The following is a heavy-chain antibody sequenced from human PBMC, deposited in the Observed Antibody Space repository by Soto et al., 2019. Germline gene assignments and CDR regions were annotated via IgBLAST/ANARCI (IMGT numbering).Heavy chain of an antibody. J-gene: IGHJ4*02. Sequence: SETLSLTCAVSGDSMSSGHYWGWIRQPPGKGLEWIGIIYHSGGTYYNPSLKSRLTVSVDTSKNQFSLKLRSVTAADTAVYYCARGSYTGSFPPHFDYWGQGTLVTVSS. D-gene: IGHD1-26*01. CDR2: IYHSGGT. CDR1: GDSMSSGHY. V-gene: IGHV4-38-2*01. CDR3: ARGSYTGSFPPHFDY.